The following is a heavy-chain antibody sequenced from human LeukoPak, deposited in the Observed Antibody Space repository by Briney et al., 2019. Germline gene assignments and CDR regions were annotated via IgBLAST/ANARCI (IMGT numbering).Heavy chain of an antibody. CDR3: ARDRAWNYFDY. J-gene: IGHJ4*02. V-gene: IGHV3-30*03. D-gene: IGHD3-3*01. Sequence: GGSLRLSCAPSGFTFSRHGMHWVRQAPGKGLEWVAIISNDGSRKYYAHSVEGRFTISRDNSKNTLHLQMDSLRAEDTAVYYCARDRAWNYFDYWGQGTLVTVSS. CDR2: ISNDGSRK. CDR1: GFTFSRHG.